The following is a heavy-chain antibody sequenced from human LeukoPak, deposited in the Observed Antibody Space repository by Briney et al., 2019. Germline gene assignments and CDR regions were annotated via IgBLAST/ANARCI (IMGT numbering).Heavy chain of an antibody. CDR2: ISSSSSTI. V-gene: IGHV3-48*01. Sequence: PGGSLRLSCAASGFTFSSYSMNWVRQAPGKGLEWVSYISSSSSTIYYADSVKGRFTISRDNAKNSLYLQMNSLRAEDTAVYYCARGGAGYSYGYSWFDPWGQGTLVTVSS. J-gene: IGHJ5*02. CDR3: ARGGAGYSYGYSWFDP. CDR1: GFTFSSYS. D-gene: IGHD5-18*01.